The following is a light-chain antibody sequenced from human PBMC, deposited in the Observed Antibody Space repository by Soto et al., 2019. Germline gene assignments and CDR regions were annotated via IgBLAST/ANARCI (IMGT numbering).Light chain of an antibody. J-gene: IGLJ2*01. CDR3: GTWDDNLSGVD. CDR1: SSSIGGNY. CDR2: RND. Sequence: QSVLTQPPSASRTPGQRVTFSCSGSSSSIGGNYVYWYQQLPGTAPKLLIYRNDQRPSGVPDRFSGSKSGTSASLAISGLRSEDEAKYYCGTWDDNLSGVDFGGGTKLTVL. V-gene: IGLV1-47*01.